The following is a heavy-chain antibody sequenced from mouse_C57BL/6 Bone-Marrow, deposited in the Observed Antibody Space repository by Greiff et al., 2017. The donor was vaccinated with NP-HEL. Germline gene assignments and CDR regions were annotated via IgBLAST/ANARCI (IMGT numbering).Heavy chain of an antibody. Sequence: EVQLQQSGAELVRPGASVKLSCTASGFNIKDYYMHWVKQRPEQGLEWIGRIDPEDGDTEYAPKFPGKATMTADTSSNTAYLQLSSLTSEDTAVYYCTTIYYYGSSYLRWYFDVWGTGTTVTVSS. CDR2: IDPEDGDT. CDR3: TTIYYYGSSYLRWYFDV. CDR1: GFNIKDYY. D-gene: IGHD1-1*01. V-gene: IGHV14-1*01. J-gene: IGHJ1*03.